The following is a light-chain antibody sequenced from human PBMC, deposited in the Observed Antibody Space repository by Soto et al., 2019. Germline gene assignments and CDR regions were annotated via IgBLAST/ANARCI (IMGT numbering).Light chain of an antibody. CDR1: QGISSY. CDR2: AAS. CDR3: QQLNSYPRT. V-gene: IGKV1-9*01. J-gene: IGKJ1*01. Sequence: DIQLTQSPSFLSASVGDRVTITCRASQGISSYLAWYQQKPGKAPKLLIYAASTLQSGVPSRFSGSGSGTEFTLTISSMPTAHFANYSCQQLNSYPRTFGQGTKVDIK.